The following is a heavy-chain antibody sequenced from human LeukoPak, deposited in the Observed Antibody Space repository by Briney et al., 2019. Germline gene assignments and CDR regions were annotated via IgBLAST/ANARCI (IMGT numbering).Heavy chain of an antibody. Sequence: GGSLRLSCGTSGFTFSRYGMHWVRQAPGKGLEWVAFIRYDGSNRYYADSVKGRFTISRDNSKNTLYLQIHSLRAEDTAVYYCARGSRYFDWLLQSDYWGQGTLVTVSS. D-gene: IGHD3-9*01. CDR1: GFTFSRYG. CDR3: ARGSRYFDWLLQSDY. CDR2: IRYDGSNR. V-gene: IGHV3-30*02. J-gene: IGHJ4*02.